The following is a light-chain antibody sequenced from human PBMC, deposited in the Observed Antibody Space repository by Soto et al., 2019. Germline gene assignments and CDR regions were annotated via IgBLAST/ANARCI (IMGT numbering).Light chain of an antibody. Sequence: QSVLTQPPSASGTPGQRVTISCSGSSSNIGRNTVNWYQQVPGTAPKLLIYNNNQRPSGVPDRFSGSKSGTSASLAIIGLRSEDEADYYCAAWDDGLNGSVFGAGTKVTVL. CDR3: AAWDDGLNGSV. J-gene: IGLJ1*01. CDR2: NNN. V-gene: IGLV1-44*01. CDR1: SSNIGRNT.